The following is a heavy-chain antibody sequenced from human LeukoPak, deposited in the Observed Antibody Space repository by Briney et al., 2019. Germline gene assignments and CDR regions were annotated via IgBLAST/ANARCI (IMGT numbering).Heavy chain of an antibody. CDR1: GFTFSSYG. J-gene: IGHJ4*02. D-gene: IGHD3-10*01. Sequence: GGSLRLSCAASGFTFSSYGMHWVRQAPGKGLEWVAVISYDGSNKYYADSVKGRFTISRDNSENTLYLQMSSLRAEDTAVYYCVKDFGRAPVYFDYWGQGTLVTVSS. V-gene: IGHV3-30*18. CDR3: VKDFGRAPVYFDY. CDR2: ISYDGSNK.